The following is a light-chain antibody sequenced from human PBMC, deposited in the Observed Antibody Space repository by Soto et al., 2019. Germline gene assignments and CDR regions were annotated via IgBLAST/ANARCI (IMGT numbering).Light chain of an antibody. CDR2: GAS. V-gene: IGKV3-15*01. CDR1: QSVSTN. CDR3: QQYHNWWT. J-gene: IGKJ1*01. Sequence: EVVLTQSPATLSVSPGERATLSCRASQSVSTNLAWYQQKPGQAPRLLISGASTRATGNPARFSGSGSGIEFTLTISSLQSEDFAVYYCQQYHNWWTFGQGTKVDIK.